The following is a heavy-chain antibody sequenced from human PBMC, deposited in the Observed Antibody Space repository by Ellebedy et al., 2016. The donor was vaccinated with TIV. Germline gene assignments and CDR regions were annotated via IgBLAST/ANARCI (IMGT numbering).Heavy chain of an antibody. D-gene: IGHD3-9*01. CDR1: GFTFSSYA. V-gene: IGHV3-23*01. CDR2: ISGSGGST. Sequence: GESLKISCAASGFTFSSYAMSWVRQAPGKGLEWVSAISGSGGSTYYADSVKGRFTISRDNSKNKLYLQMNSLRAEDTAVYYCAKDIVDILTGKTIYSYGYDYWGQGTLVTVSS. CDR3: AKDIVDILTGKTIYSYGYDY. J-gene: IGHJ4*02.